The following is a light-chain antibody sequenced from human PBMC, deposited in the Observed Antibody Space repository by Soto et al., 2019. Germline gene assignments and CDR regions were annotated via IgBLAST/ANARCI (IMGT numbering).Light chain of an antibody. J-gene: IGKJ5*01. CDR3: QQRFAPSRIT. CDR1: QTISTS. CDR2: DAF. Sequence: DIQMTQSPTSLSASVGDTVTITCRASQTISTSLNWFQQRPGKAPNLMIYDAFSLQSGVPLRFTGSRSGTDFTRTIIGLQPEDFATYYCQQRFAPSRITFGQGTRLEMK. V-gene: IGKV1-39*01.